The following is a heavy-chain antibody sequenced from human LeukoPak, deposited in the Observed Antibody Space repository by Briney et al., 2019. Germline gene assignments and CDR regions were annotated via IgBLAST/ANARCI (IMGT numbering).Heavy chain of an antibody. Sequence: GGSLRLSCAGSGLTFSSYWMHWVRHAPGKGLVWVSRIKGDGSSTSYADSVKGRFTISRDNTKNTLYLQMNSLRAEDTAVYYCAGWGDSGYDHSWGQGTLVTVSS. CDR3: AGWGDSGYDHS. CDR2: IKGDGSST. J-gene: IGHJ4*02. V-gene: IGHV3-74*01. CDR1: GLTFSSYW. D-gene: IGHD5-12*01.